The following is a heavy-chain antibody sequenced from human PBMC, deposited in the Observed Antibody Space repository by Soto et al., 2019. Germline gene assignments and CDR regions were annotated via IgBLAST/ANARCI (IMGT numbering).Heavy chain of an antibody. V-gene: IGHV1-18*01. CDR2: ISFYNGNT. CDR3: ASATSIAVAGKES. D-gene: IGHD6-19*01. J-gene: IGHJ4*02. Sequence: QVQLGQSGGEVRKPGASVKVSCKASGDTITNYGISWVRQAPGQGLEWMGWISFYNGNTKNAQNLQCRVNLNTDTSTSTAYMELRSLRSDDTAVYYCASATSIAVAGKESWGQGTLVTVSS. CDR1: GDTITNYG.